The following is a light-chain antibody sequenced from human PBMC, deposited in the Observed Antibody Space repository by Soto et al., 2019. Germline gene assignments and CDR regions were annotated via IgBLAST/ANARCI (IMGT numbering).Light chain of an antibody. CDR2: GVK. CDR1: IIDVGSYNY. V-gene: IGLV2-14*01. CDR3: SSYTTSYFYV. J-gene: IGLJ1*01. Sequence: QSVLTQPSSVSGSPGESITISFTGTIIDVGSYNYVSWYQQHPGKAPKLIIYGVKNRPSGVSNRFSASKSAFTASLTISGLQAEDEADYYCSSYTTSYFYVFGPGTKVTVL.